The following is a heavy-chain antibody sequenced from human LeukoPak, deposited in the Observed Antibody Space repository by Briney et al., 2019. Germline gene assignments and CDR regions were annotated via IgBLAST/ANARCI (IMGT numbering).Heavy chain of an antibody. V-gene: IGHV3-66*04. CDR1: GFTVSRNY. CDR3: ARHFRYSSFDY. CDR2: IYSGGRT. Sequence: GGSLRLSCAASGFTVSRNYMSWVRQAPGKGLEWVSVIYSGGRTYYADSVKGRFTISRDNAKNSLYLQMNSLRAEDTAVYYCARHFRYSSFDYWGQGTLVTVSS. D-gene: IGHD6-13*01. J-gene: IGHJ4*02.